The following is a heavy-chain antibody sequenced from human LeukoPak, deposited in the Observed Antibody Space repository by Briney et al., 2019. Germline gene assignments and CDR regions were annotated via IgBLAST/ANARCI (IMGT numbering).Heavy chain of an antibody. CDR2: IYHSGST. CDR3: ARLGITMVRGMSLIWFDP. Sequence: SETLSFTCTVSGYSISSGYYWGWIRQPPGEGLEWIGSIYHSGSTYYNPSLKSRVTISVDTSKNQFSLKLSSVTAADTAVYYCARLGITMVRGMSLIWFDPWGQGTLVTVSS. V-gene: IGHV4-38-2*02. J-gene: IGHJ5*02. D-gene: IGHD3-10*01. CDR1: GYSISSGYY.